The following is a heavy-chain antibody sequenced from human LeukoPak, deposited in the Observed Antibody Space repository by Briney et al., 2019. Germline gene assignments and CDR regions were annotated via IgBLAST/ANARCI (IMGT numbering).Heavy chain of an antibody. CDR3: ASHDYYDSSGRPDAFDI. Sequence: ASVKVSCKASGGTFSSYAISWVRQAPGQGLERMGGIIPIFGTANYAQKFQGRVTITTDESTSTAYMELSSLRSEDTAVYYCASHDYYDSSGRPDAFDIWGQGTMVTVSS. CDR1: GGTFSSYA. J-gene: IGHJ3*02. CDR2: IIPIFGTA. D-gene: IGHD3-22*01. V-gene: IGHV1-69*05.